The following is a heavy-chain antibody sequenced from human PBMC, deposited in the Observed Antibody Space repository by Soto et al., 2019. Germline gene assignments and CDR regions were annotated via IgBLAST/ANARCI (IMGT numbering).Heavy chain of an antibody. CDR2: ISYDGSNK. CDR3: ARTLTVPAAPFFDY. Sequence: PGGSLRLSCAASGFTFSSYAMHWVRQAPGKGLEWVAVISYDGSNKYYADSVKGRFTISRDNSKNTLYLQMNSLRAEDTAVYYCARTLTVPAAPFFDYWGQGTLVTVSS. D-gene: IGHD2-2*01. V-gene: IGHV3-30-3*01. J-gene: IGHJ4*02. CDR1: GFTFSSYA.